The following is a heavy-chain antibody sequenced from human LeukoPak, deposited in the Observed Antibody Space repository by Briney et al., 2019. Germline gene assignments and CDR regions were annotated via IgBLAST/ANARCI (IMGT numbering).Heavy chain of an antibody. CDR1: GYTFTSYY. D-gene: IGHD6-19*01. CDR3: AKIAVAGTSKYYFDY. V-gene: IGHV1-46*01. Sequence: ASVKVSCKASGYTFTSYYMHWVRQARGQGLEWMGIINPSGGSTTYAQKFQGRVTMTRDRSTSTIYMELSSLRSEDTAVYYCAKIAVAGTSKYYFDYWGQGTLVTVSS. J-gene: IGHJ4*02. CDR2: INPSGGST.